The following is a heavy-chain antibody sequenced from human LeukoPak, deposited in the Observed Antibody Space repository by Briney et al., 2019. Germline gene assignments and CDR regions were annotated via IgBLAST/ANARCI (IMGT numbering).Heavy chain of an antibody. Sequence: SETLSLTCAVYGGSFSGYYWSWIRQPPGKGLEWIGEINHSGSTNYNPSLKSRVTISVDTSKNQFSLKLSSVTAADTAVYYCVRGRIQVYSFWGQGTLVTVSS. CDR3: VRGRIQVYSF. CDR1: GGSFSGYY. V-gene: IGHV4-34*01. J-gene: IGHJ4*02. CDR2: INHSGST. D-gene: IGHD5-18*01.